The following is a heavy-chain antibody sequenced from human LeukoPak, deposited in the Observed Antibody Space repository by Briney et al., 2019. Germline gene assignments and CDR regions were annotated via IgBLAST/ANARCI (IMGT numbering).Heavy chain of an antibody. D-gene: IGHD2-15*01. CDR2: IYTSGST. V-gene: IGHV4-61*02. J-gene: IGHJ6*03. CDR3: ARSVEGYCSGGSCYSYYYYMDV. Sequence: SETLSLTCTVSGGSISSGSYYWSWIRQPAGKGLEWIGRIYTSGSTNYNPSLKSRVTISVDTSKNRFSLKLSSVTAADTAVYYCARSVEGYCSGGSCYSYYYYMDVWGKGTTVTVSS. CDR1: GGSISSGSYY.